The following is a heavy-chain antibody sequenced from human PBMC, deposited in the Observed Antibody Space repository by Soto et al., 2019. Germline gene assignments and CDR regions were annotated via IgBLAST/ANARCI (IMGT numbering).Heavy chain of an antibody. CDR2: IYYSGST. J-gene: IGHJ4*02. CDR3: GRGGRYYDRSGYYSLFDY. V-gene: IGHV4-59*01. CDR1: GGSISSYY. Sequence: SETLSLTCTVSGGSISSYYWSWIRQPPGKGLEWIGYIYYSGSTNYNPSLKSRVTISVDTSKNQFSLKLSSVTAADTAVYYCGRGGRYYDRSGYYSLFDYWGQGILVTVSS. D-gene: IGHD3-22*01.